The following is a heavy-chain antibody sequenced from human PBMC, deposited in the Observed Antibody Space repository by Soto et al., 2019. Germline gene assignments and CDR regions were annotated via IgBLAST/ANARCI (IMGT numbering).Heavy chain of an antibody. J-gene: IGHJ6*02. Sequence: GALRLSCAASGFTFISYGMHWVRQAPGKGLEWVAVISYDGSNKYYADSVKGRFTISRDNSKNTLYLQMNSLRAEDTAVYYCAKNGQEYYYYGMDVWGQGTTVTVSS. CDR3: AKNGQEYYYYGMDV. D-gene: IGHD2-8*01. V-gene: IGHV3-30*18. CDR2: ISYDGSNK. CDR1: GFTFISYG.